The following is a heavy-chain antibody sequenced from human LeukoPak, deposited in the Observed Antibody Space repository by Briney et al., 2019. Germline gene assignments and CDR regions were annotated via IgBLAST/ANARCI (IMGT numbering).Heavy chain of an antibody. Sequence: DSLKVACQASGCTFTSYGCSWVRQPRGQALEWMEWISAYNGNTNYAQKLQGRVTMTTDTSTSTAYMELRSLRSDDTAVYYCARDPLGGAVADNWFDPWGQGTLATVSS. J-gene: IGHJ5*02. V-gene: IGHV1-18*04. CDR2: ISAYNGNT. D-gene: IGHD3-16*01. CDR1: GCTFTSYG. CDR3: ARDPLGGAVADNWFDP.